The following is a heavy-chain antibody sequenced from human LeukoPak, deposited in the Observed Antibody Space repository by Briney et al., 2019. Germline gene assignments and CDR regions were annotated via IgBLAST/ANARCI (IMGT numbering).Heavy chain of an antibody. V-gene: IGHV1-2*02. D-gene: IGHD3-22*01. Sequence: ASVKVSCKASGYTFTSYGISWVRQAPGQGLEWMGWINPNSGGTNYAQKFQGRVTMTRDTSISTAYMELSRLKSDDTAVYYCAREYDQRGYYDSSGYPGYWGQGTLVTVSS. CDR2: INPNSGGT. CDR1: GYTFTSYG. J-gene: IGHJ4*02. CDR3: AREYDQRGYYDSSGYPGY.